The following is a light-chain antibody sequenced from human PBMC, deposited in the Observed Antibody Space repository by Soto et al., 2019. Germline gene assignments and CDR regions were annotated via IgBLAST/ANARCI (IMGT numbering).Light chain of an antibody. CDR1: RAYIRSHDY. Sequence: QSWPAQPGSRGRSPSQSIAISCTRSRAYIRSHDYVSWYQQHPGNVPPLLIYEFSRRGCRACDHFYGSKSGNPAHLSMSAPQSEDEPDSYCTTYTAAGAIVFGSGTQVTVL. CDR2: EFS. CDR3: TTYTAAGAIV. V-gene: IGLV2-14*01. J-gene: IGLJ1*01.